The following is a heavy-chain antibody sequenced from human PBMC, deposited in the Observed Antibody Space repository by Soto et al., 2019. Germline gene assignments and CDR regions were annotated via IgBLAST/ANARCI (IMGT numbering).Heavy chain of an antibody. D-gene: IGHD2-15*01. CDR2: VSIGGST. CDR1: GFTFSSYA. V-gene: IGHV3-23*01. CDR3: AKRRGAGGHFDY. J-gene: IGHJ4*02. Sequence: DVQLLESGGGLVQPEGSLRLSCAASGFTFSSYAMGWVRQGPGKGLEWVAVVSIGGSTHYADSGRGRFTISRDNSKNTLSLQMNSLTADDTAVYFCAKRRGAGGHFDYWGQGALVTVSS.